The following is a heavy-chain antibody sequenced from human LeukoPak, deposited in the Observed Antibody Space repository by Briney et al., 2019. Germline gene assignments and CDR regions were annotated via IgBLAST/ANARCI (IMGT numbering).Heavy chain of an antibody. CDR2: ISSSSSYI. V-gene: IGHV3-21*01. CDR3: ARDSGSSGYYYPSSF. CDR1: GFTFSSYS. Sequence: GGSLRLSCAASGFTFSSYSMNWVRQAPGKGLGWVSSISSSSSYIYYAHSVKGRFTISRDNAKNSLYLQMNSLRAEDTAVYYCARDSGSSGYYYPSSFWGQGTLVTVSS. J-gene: IGHJ4*02. D-gene: IGHD3-22*01.